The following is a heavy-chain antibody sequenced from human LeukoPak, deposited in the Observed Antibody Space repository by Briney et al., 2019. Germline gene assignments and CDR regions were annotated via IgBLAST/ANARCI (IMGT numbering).Heavy chain of an antibody. CDR1: GGSISSYY. D-gene: IGHD6-13*01. J-gene: IGHJ5*02. Sequence: SETLSLTCTVSGGSISSYYWSWIRQPPGKGLEWIGYISYSGSTNYNPSLNSRVTISVDTSKNQFSLKLTSVTAADTAVYYCGRVFYSSNWNLFDPWGQGTLVTVTS. CDR3: GRVFYSSNWNLFDP. V-gene: IGHV4-59*01. CDR2: ISYSGST.